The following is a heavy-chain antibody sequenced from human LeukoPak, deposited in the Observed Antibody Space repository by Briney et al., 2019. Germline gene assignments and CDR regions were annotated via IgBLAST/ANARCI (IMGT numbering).Heavy chain of an antibody. D-gene: IGHD3-10*01. CDR1: GGSISSSSYY. CDR3: ARSRVVRGVVVFDY. Sequence: PSETLSLTCTVSGGSISSSSYYWGWIRQPPGKGLEWIGSIYYSGSTYYNPSLKSRVTISVDTSKNQFSLKLSSVTAADTAVYYCARSRVVRGVVVFDYWGQGTLVTVSS. CDR2: IYYSGST. J-gene: IGHJ4*02. V-gene: IGHV4-39*01.